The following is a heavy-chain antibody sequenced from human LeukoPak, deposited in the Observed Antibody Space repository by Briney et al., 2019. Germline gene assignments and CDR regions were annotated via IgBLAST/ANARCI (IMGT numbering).Heavy chain of an antibody. V-gene: IGHV3-23*01. CDR3: AKVDGQIAAAGTPDY. Sequence: PGGSLRLSCAASGFTFSSYWMHWVRQAPGKGLEWVSGIGGSGGSTYYADSVKGRFTISRDNSKNTLYLQMNSLRAEDTAVYYCAKVDGQIAAAGTPDYWGQGTLVTVSS. CDR2: IGGSGGST. D-gene: IGHD6-13*01. CDR1: GFTFSSYW. J-gene: IGHJ4*02.